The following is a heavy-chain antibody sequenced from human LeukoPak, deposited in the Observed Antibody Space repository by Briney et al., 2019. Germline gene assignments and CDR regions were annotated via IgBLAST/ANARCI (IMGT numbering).Heavy chain of an antibody. CDR1: GGTFSSYA. V-gene: IGHV1-69*13. D-gene: IGHD4-17*01. CDR2: IIPIFGTA. Sequence: ASVRVSCKASGGTFSSYAISWVRQAPGQGLEWMGGIIPIFGTANYAQKFQGRVTITADESTSTAYMELSSLRSEDTAVYCCASGDYGDYVFYYYGMDVWGQGTTVTVSS. CDR3: ASGDYGDYVFYYYGMDV. J-gene: IGHJ6*02.